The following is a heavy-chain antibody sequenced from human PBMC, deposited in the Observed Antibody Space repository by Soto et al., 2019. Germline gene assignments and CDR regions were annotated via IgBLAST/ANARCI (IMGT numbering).Heavy chain of an antibody. Sequence: QVQLQESGPGLVKPSGTLSLTCAVSGGSISSSNWWSWVRQPPGKGLEWIGEIYHSGSTNYNPSLKRRVTISVDKSKNQFSLKLSSVTAADTAVYYCARGHREGSGWKGDDYWGQGTLVTVSS. CDR1: GGSISSSNW. CDR2: IYHSGST. V-gene: IGHV4-4*02. CDR3: ARGHREGSGWKGDDY. D-gene: IGHD6-19*01. J-gene: IGHJ4*02.